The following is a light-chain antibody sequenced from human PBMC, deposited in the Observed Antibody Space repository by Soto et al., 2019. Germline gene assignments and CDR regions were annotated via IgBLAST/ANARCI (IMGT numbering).Light chain of an antibody. CDR2: EVS. V-gene: IGLV2-8*01. Sequence: QCALTQPPSASGSPGQSVTISCTGTSSDVGGYNYVSCYQQHPGKAPKLMIYEVSKRPSGVPDRFSGSKSGNTASLTVSGLQAEDEADYYCTSYAGSNNFVVFGGGTKLTVL. CDR3: TSYAGSNNFVV. J-gene: IGLJ2*01. CDR1: SSDVGGYNY.